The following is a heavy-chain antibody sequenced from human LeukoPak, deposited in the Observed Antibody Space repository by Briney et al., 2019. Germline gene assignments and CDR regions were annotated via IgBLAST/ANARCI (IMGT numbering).Heavy chain of an antibody. V-gene: IGHV3-7*01. CDR1: GFSFNTYW. D-gene: IGHD3-10*01. Sequence: GGSLRLSCAVSGFSFNTYWMTWVRQAPGKGLQWVASINKDGTERYYVDSVKGRFTISRDNTKNSLYLQMNSLRAEDTAVFYCARPYYYSSGSLPYWGQGTLVTVSS. CDR2: INKDGTER. CDR3: ARPYYYSSGSLPY. J-gene: IGHJ4*02.